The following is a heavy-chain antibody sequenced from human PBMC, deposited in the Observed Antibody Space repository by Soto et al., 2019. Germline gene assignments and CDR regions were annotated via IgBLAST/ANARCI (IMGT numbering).Heavy chain of an antibody. J-gene: IGHJ4*02. Sequence: QVQLVQSGAEVKKPGASVKVSCKASGYTFTSYDINWVRQATGQGLEWMGWMNPNSGNTGYAQKFQGRVTIPRNTSISTAYMELSSLRSEDTAVYYCARGPPGGDYGGGAFEDYWGQGTLVTVSS. CDR2: MNPNSGNT. D-gene: IGHD4-17*01. V-gene: IGHV1-8*01. CDR1: GYTFTSYD. CDR3: ARGPPGGDYGGGAFEDY.